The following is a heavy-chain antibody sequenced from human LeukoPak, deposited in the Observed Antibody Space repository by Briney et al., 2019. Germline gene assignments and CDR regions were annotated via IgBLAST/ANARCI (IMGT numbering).Heavy chain of an antibody. J-gene: IGHJ6*02. CDR1: GFTFGTYW. Sequence: GGSLRLSCAASGFTFGTYWMTWVRQAPGKGLEWVANIKPDGSEEYYVDSVKGRFTISRDNAKNSLDLQMNSLRAEDTAVYYCARSSWGMDVWGQGTTVTVSS. CDR2: IKPDGSEE. D-gene: IGHD6-6*01. CDR3: ARSSWGMDV. V-gene: IGHV3-7*01.